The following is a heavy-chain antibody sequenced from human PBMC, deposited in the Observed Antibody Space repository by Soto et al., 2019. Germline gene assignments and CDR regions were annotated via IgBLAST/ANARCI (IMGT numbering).Heavy chain of an antibody. V-gene: IGHV3-30*18. J-gene: IGHJ4*02. D-gene: IGHD4-17*01. CDR1: GFTFSTYV. Sequence: GGSLRLSCAASGFTFSTYVMHWVRQAPGKGLEWVAVITYDGSNKYYADSVKGRFTISRDNSKNTLYLQMNSLRAEDTALYYCAKDRGDYGDYGDFDYWGQGTLVTVSS. CDR2: ITYDGSNK. CDR3: AKDRGDYGDYGDFDY.